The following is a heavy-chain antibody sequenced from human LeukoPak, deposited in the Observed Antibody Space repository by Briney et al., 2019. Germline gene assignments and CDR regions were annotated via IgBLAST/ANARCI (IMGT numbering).Heavy chain of an antibody. D-gene: IGHD3-3*01. V-gene: IGHV1-2*06. CDR2: INPNSGGT. CDR3: ARLEYYDFWSGYLDRRYFDY. J-gene: IGHJ4*02. CDR1: GYTFTGYY. Sequence: ASVKVSCKASGYTFTGYYMHWVRQAPGQGLEWMGRINPNSGGTNYAQKFQGRVTMTRDTSISTAYMELSRLRSDDTAVYYRARLEYYDFWSGYLDRRYFDYWGQGTLVTVSS.